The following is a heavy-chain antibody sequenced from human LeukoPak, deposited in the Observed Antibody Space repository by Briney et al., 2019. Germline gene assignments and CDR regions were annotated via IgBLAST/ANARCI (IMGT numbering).Heavy chain of an antibody. D-gene: IGHD4-11*01. V-gene: IGHV4-34*01. Sequence: SETLSLTCAVYGGSFSGYYWSWIRQPPGKGLEWIGEINHSGSTNFNPSLKNRVIISVDTSKNQFSLKVTSVTAADTAVYYCARRVGQKTTVDYWGQGTLVTVSS. CDR1: GGSFSGYY. CDR3: ARRVGQKTTVDY. J-gene: IGHJ4*02. CDR2: INHSGST.